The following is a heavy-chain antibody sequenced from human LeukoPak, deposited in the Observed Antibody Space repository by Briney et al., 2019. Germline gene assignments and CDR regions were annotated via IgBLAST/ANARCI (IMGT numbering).Heavy chain of an antibody. J-gene: IGHJ4*02. Sequence: GGSLRLSCAASGFIFSSYEMNWIRQVQGKGLKGASHISSGGTTQYYSDSVRGRFTMSRDDAKNSLDLQMDSLRIEDTCVYYCARDIVNGPFVISLESWGQGARVTVSS. V-gene: IGHV3-48*03. CDR2: ISSGGTTQ. CDR1: GFIFSSYE. D-gene: IGHD2-21*01. CDR3: ARDIVNGPFVISLES.